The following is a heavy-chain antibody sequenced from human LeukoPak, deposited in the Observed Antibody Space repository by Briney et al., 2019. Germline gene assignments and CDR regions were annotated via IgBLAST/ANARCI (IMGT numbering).Heavy chain of an antibody. D-gene: IGHD4-17*01. J-gene: IGHJ5*02. Sequence: SVKVSCKASGGTFSSYAISWVRQAPGQGLEWMGMIIPIFGIANYAQKFQGRVTITADKSTSPAYMELSSLRSEDTTVYYCARHLGPTVTSPRGNWFDPWGQGTLVTVSS. CDR1: GGTFSSYA. V-gene: IGHV1-69*04. CDR3: ARHLGPTVTSPRGNWFDP. CDR2: IIPIFGIA.